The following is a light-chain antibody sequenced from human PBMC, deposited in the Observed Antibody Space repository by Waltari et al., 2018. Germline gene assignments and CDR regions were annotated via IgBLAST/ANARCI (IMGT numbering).Light chain of an antibody. CDR2: WAS. CDR1: QSVLFSSNNKNY. V-gene: IGKV4-1*01. J-gene: IGKJ2*01. Sequence: DIVMTQSPDSLTVSRGERATSNCHSSQSVLFSSNNKNYLAWYQHKPGQPPKLLIYWASTRESGVPDRFSGSGSGTDFTLTISSLQAEDVAVYYCQQYYDTLYTFGQGTKLEIK. CDR3: QQYYDTLYT.